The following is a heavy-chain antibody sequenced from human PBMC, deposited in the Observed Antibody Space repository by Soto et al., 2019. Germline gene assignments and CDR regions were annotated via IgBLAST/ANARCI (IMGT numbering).Heavy chain of an antibody. CDR3: ARHKKNADALLDP. V-gene: IGHV5-10-1*01. Sequence: GESLKISCKGSGYSFPTYWISWVRQMPGKGLEWMGRIDPSDSYTSYRPSFQGHVTISVDKSISTAYLQLSSLQASDTAMYYCARHKKNADALLDPWGQGTLVTVSS. D-gene: IGHD2-8*01. CDR1: GYSFPTYW. J-gene: IGHJ5*02. CDR2: IDPSDSYT.